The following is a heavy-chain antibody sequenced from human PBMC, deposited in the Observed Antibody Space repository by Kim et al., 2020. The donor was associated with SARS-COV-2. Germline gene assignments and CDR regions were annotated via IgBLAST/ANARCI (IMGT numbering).Heavy chain of an antibody. Sequence: GGSLRLSCAASGFTFSSYAMHWVRQAPGKGLEWVAVISYDGSNKYYADSVKGRFTISRDNSKNTLYLQMNSLRAEDTAVYYCAREQGLVATIGLDYWGQGTLVTVSS. J-gene: IGHJ4*02. CDR3: AREQGLVATIGLDY. V-gene: IGHV3-30*04. D-gene: IGHD5-12*01. CDR1: GFTFSSYA. CDR2: ISYDGSNK.